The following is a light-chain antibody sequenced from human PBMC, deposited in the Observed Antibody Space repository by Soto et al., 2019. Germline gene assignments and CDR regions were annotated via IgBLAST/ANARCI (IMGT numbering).Light chain of an antibody. V-gene: IGKV1-27*01. CDR1: QDVRRY. CDR3: QDYNAAPRT. J-gene: IGKJ1*01. Sequence: DLQMTQSPSSLSASIGDRVTITCRASQDVRRYLAWYQQKPGKVPKLLISAASSLQSGVPSRFSGSGSGTDFTLTISSLQPEDVATYYCQDYNAAPRTFGQGTRVEIK. CDR2: AAS.